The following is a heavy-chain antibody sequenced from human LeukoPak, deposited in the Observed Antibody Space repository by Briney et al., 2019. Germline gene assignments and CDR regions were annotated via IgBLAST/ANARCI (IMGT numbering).Heavy chain of an antibody. D-gene: IGHD4-17*01. CDR2: IRDNGATT. CDR1: GFTFENFA. J-gene: IGHJ4*02. CDR3: ATAQEYYGDYGY. V-gene: IGHV3-23*01. Sequence: GGSLGLSCSVSGFTFENFAMNWVRQAPGKGLEWVSVIRDNGATTFYADSVKGRFTISRDNAKNTLYLQMNSLRAEDTAVYYCATAQEYYGDYGYWGQGTLVTVSS.